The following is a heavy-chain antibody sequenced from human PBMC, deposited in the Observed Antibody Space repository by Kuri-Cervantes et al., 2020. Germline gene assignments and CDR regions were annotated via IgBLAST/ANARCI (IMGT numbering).Heavy chain of an antibody. J-gene: IGHJ4*02. Sequence: ASGKVSCKASGYTSTSYDINWVRQATGQGLEWMGWMNPNSGNTGYAQKFQGRVTMTRNTSISTAYMELSSLRSKDTAVYYCATSPMDRSGYYPDYWGQGTLITVSS. V-gene: IGHV1-8*01. CDR2: MNPNSGNT. D-gene: IGHD3-22*01. CDR3: ATSPMDRSGYYPDY. CDR1: GYTSTSYD.